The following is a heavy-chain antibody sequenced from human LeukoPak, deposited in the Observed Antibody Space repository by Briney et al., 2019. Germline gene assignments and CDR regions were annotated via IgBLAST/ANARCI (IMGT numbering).Heavy chain of an antibody. CDR2: ISAYNGNT. V-gene: IGHV1-18*01. J-gene: IGHJ5*02. D-gene: IGHD3-10*01. Sequence: ASVKVSCKASGYTFTSYGISWVRQAPGQGLEWMGWISAYNGNTNYAQKLQGRVTMTTDTSTSTAYMELRSLGSDDTAVYYCLGFTKVRGVENWFDPWGQGTLVTVSS. CDR3: LGFTKVRGVENWFDP. CDR1: GYTFTSYG.